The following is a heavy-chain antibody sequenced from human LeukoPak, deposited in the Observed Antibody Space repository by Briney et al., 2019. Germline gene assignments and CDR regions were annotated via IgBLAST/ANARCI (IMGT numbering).Heavy chain of an antibody. J-gene: IGHJ4*02. V-gene: IGHV3-7*01. D-gene: IGHD5/OR15-5a*01. CDR1: GFTFSDFW. CDR2: INQGGSEK. Sequence: GGSLRLSCAASGFTFSDFWMTWVRQAPGKGLEWVANINQGGSEKNYVDSVKGRFTISRDNAKNSLYLQMNSLRAEDTAVYYSARDLPDYWGQGTLVTVSS. CDR3: ARDLPDY.